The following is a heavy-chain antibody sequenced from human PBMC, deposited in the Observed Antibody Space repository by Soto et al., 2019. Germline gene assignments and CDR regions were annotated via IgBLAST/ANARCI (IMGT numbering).Heavy chain of an antibody. V-gene: IGHV1-2*02. D-gene: IGHD3-10*02. CDR2: INPKFGDT. J-gene: IGHJ6*02. CDR3: ARNMDYYYGRGSGNGHGV. Sequence: QVQWVQSGAEVKEPGDSVRVSCEASGYTFTAYHIHWVRQAPGQGLEWMGWINPKFGDTTYAQDFQGRVSMTRDMSISTVYMELSRLTSDDTAIYYCARNMDYYYGRGSGNGHGVWGQGTTVTVFS. CDR1: GYTFTAYH.